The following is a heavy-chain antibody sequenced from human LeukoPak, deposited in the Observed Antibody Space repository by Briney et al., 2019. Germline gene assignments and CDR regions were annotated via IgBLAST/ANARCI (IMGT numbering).Heavy chain of an antibody. CDR1: GGSISSGSYF. J-gene: IGHJ4*02. CDR2: IYISGST. CDR3: ARGVPYGSESYYNY. V-gene: IGHV4-61*02. Sequence: ASETLSLTCTVSGGSISSGSYFWSWLRQPAGKGLEFIGRIYISGSTKYNPCLKSRATISVDRSKYQFSLKLSSVTAADTAVYYCARGVPYGSESYYNYWGQGTLVTVSS. D-gene: IGHD3-10*01.